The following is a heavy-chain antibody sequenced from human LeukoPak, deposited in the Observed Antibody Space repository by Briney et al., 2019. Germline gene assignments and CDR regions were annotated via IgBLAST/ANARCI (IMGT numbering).Heavy chain of an antibody. J-gene: IGHJ6*04. V-gene: IGHV3-48*03. CDR1: GFIYSSYE. CDR2: ISSSGSTI. Sequence: GGPQRLSCGAWGFIYSSYEMNWLREAPGKGLEWVSYISSSGSTIYYADSVKGRFTISRDNAKNSLYLQMNSLRAEDTAAYYCARGSGMDVWGKGTTVTVSS. CDR3: ARGSGMDV.